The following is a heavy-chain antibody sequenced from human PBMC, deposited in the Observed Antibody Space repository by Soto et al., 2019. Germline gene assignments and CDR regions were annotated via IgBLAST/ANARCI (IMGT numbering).Heavy chain of an antibody. Sequence: SETLSLTCTVSGGPFSRGGYYWSWIRQHPGKGLECIGYIFYTGSTYYNPTLKSRVTMSVDTSKRQFSLNLSSLTAADTAVYYCASQLFTMIVGLGEFDYWGQGTLVTVSS. J-gene: IGHJ4*02. V-gene: IGHV4-31*03. CDR3: ASQLFTMIVGLGEFDY. CDR2: IFYTGST. D-gene: IGHD3-22*01. CDR1: GGPFSRGGYY.